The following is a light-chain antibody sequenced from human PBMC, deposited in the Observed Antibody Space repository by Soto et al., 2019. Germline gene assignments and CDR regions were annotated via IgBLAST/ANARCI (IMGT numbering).Light chain of an antibody. V-gene: IGKV3-20*01. J-gene: IGKJ2*01. CDR2: GSS. CDR1: QSVSNNN. Sequence: EVVLTQSPGTLSLSPGERATLSCRASQSVSNNNLAWYQQKPGQGPRLLIFGSSDRATGIPDRFSGSGSGTDFTLTISRLEPEDFAVYYCQQYGSPPPYTFGQGTKLEIK. CDR3: QQYGSPPPYT.